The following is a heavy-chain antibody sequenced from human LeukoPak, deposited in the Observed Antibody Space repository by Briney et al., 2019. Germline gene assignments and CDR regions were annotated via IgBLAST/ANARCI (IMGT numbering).Heavy chain of an antibody. V-gene: IGHV5-51*01. D-gene: IGHD6-13*01. CDR2: IYPGGSDT. Sequence: GESLKISCKGSGYSFTSYWIGWVRQMPGKGLEWMGIIYPGGSDTRYSPSFQGQVTISADKSISTAYPQWSSLKASDTAMYYCARPRIAAAGNVYYMDVWGKGTTVTVSS. CDR3: ARPRIAAAGNVYYMDV. J-gene: IGHJ6*03. CDR1: GYSFTSYW.